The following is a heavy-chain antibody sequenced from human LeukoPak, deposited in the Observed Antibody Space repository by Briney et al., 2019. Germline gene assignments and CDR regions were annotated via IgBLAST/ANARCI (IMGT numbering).Heavy chain of an antibody. D-gene: IGHD4-23*01. CDR3: ARDAFDYGGNGAFDI. CDR2: ISGGGVNT. J-gene: IGHJ3*02. V-gene: IGHV3-23*01. CDR1: GFTYNSYA. Sequence: GGSLRLSCAASGFTYNSYAMTWVRQAPGKGLEWVSAISGGGVNTYYADSVKGRFTISRDNAKNSLYLQMNSLRAEDTAVYYCARDAFDYGGNGAFDIWGQGTMVTVSS.